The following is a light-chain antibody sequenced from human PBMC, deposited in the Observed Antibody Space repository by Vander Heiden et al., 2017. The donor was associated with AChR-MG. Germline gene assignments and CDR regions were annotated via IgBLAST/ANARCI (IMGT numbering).Light chain of an antibody. Sequence: DIQMTQSPSSLSASVGDRVTITCRASQSISSYLNWYQQKPGKAPKLLIYAASRLQSGVPSRFSGSGSGTDFTLTISRLQPEDFATYYWQQRYPPITFGQGTRLEMK. CDR3: QQRYPPIT. CDR2: AAS. V-gene: IGKV1-39*01. CDR1: QSISSY. J-gene: IGKJ5*01.